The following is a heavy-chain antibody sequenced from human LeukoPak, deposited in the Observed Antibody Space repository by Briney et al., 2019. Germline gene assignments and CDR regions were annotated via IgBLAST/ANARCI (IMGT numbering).Heavy chain of an antibody. Sequence: SVKVSCKASGYTFTSYDINWVRQATGQGLEWMGGIIPIFGTANYAQKFQGRVTITADESTSTAYMELSSLRSEDTAVYCCARERDTYYYGSGSYYPSNWFDPWGQGTLVTVSS. D-gene: IGHD3-10*01. J-gene: IGHJ5*02. CDR2: IIPIFGTA. V-gene: IGHV1-69*13. CDR3: ARERDTYYYGSGSYYPSNWFDP. CDR1: GYTFTSYD.